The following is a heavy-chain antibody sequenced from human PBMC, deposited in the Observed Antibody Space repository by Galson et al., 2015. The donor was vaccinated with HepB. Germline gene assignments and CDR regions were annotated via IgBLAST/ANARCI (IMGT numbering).Heavy chain of an antibody. D-gene: IGHD4-17*01. J-gene: IGHJ5*02. CDR1: GGSFSGYY. Sequence: SETLSLTCAVYGGSFSGYYWSWIRQPPGKGLEWIGEINHSGSTNYNPSPKSRVTISVDTSKNQFSLKLSSVTAADTAVYYCARNHGDYGEWWFDPWGQGTLVTVSS. CDR2: INHSGST. CDR3: ARNHGDYGEWWFDP. V-gene: IGHV4-34*01.